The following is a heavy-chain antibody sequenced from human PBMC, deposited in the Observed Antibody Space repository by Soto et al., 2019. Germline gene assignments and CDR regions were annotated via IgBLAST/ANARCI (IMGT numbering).Heavy chain of an antibody. CDR1: GGSISSGGYY. CDR2: IYYSGST. J-gene: IGHJ3*02. D-gene: IGHD2-2*01. CDR3: ASTIGYCSSTSCYRRAFDI. Sequence: SETLSLTCTVSGGSISSGGYYWSWIRQHPGKGLEWIGYIYYSGSTYYNPSLKSRVTISVDTSKNQFSLKLSSVTAADTAVYYCASTIGYCSSTSCYRRAFDIWGQGTMVTVSS. V-gene: IGHV4-31*03.